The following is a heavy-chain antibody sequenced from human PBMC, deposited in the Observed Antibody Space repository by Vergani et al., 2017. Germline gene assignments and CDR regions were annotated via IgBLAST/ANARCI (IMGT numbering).Heavy chain of an antibody. CDR3: TTDPRYSGYGSCYWLRDHHYYGMDV. V-gene: IGHV3-15*07. D-gene: IGHD3-22*01. CDR1: GFSFRNAW. Sequence: EVQLVESGGGIVKPGGSLRLSCVASGFSFRNAWMNWVRRTPGKGLEWVGRIKSTFDRGTTDYAAAVKGRFTISRDDSKNTLFLQMNGLKTEDIGVYYCTTDPRYSGYGSCYWLRDHHYYGMDVWGQGTTVTVSS. CDR2: IKSTFDRGTT. J-gene: IGHJ6*02.